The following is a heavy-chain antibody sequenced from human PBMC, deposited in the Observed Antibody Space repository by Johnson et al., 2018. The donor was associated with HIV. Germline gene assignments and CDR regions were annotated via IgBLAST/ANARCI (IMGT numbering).Heavy chain of an antibody. CDR2: IGTTGNT. CDR1: GFTFSNYD. CDR3: ARGPLPGMSPFDI. V-gene: IGHV3-13*01. J-gene: IGHJ3*02. Sequence: VQLVESGGGSVQPGGSLRLSCAASGFTFSNYDMHWVRQATGKRLEWVSGIGTTGNTFYADSVKGRFTITRDNSKNTLSLQMDSLRVEDTAVYFCARGPLPGMSPFDIWGQGTMVTVSS.